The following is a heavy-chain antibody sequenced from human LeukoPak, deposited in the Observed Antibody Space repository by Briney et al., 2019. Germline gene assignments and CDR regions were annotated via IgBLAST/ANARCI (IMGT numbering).Heavy chain of an antibody. Sequence: SETLSLTCAVYGGSFSGYYWSWIRQPPGKGLEWIGEINHSGSTNYNPSLKSRVTTSVDTSKNQFSLKLSSVTAADTAVYYCARTTMVRGPYYYYYMDVWGKGTTVTISS. V-gene: IGHV4-34*01. CDR3: ARTTMVRGPYYYYYMDV. CDR2: INHSGST. CDR1: GGSFSGYY. J-gene: IGHJ6*03. D-gene: IGHD3-10*01.